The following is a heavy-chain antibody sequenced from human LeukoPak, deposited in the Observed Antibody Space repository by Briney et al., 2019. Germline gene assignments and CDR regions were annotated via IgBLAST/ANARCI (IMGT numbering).Heavy chain of an antibody. Sequence: SETLSLTCTVSGGSISSYYWSWIRQPPGKGLEWIGYIYTSGSTNYNPSLKSRLTISVDTSKNQFSLKLSSVTAADTAVYYCARLASGGSWEDYWGQGTLVTVSS. D-gene: IGHD2-15*01. CDR3: ARLASGGSWEDY. J-gene: IGHJ4*02. CDR2: IYTSGST. V-gene: IGHV4-4*09. CDR1: GGSISSYY.